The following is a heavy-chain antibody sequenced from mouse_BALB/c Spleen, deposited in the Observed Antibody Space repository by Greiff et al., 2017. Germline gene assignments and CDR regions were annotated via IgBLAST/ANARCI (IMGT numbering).Heavy chain of an antibody. CDR1: GFTFSSYA. D-gene: IGHD4-1*01. CDR2: ISSGGST. Sequence: EVKLVESGGGLVKPGGSLKLSCAASGFTFSSYAMSWVRQTPEKRLERVASISSGGSTYYPDSVKGRFTISRDNARNILYLQMSSLRSEDTAMYYCARGQGSGTWFAYWGQGTLVTVSA. CDR3: ARGQGSGTWFAY. J-gene: IGHJ3*01. V-gene: IGHV5-6-5*01.